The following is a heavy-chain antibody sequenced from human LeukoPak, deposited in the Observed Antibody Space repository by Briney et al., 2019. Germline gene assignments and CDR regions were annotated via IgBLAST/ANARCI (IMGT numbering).Heavy chain of an antibody. CDR3: ARRYYYDSSGYRPLVNWFDP. V-gene: IGHV1-2*06. D-gene: IGHD3-22*01. CDR1: GYTFTGSY. Sequence: ASVKVSCKASGYTFTGSYMHWVRQAPGQGLEWMGRINPNSGGTNYAQKFQGRVTMTRDTSISTAYMELSRLRSDDTAVYYCARRYYYDSSGYRPLVNWFDPWGQGTLVTVSS. CDR2: INPNSGGT. J-gene: IGHJ5*02.